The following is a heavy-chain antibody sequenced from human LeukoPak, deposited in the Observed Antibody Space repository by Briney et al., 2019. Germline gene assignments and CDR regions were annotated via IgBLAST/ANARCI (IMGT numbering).Heavy chain of an antibody. CDR2: INHSGST. CDR1: GGSFSGYY. V-gene: IGHV4-34*01. J-gene: IGHJ4*02. Sequence: SETLSLTCAVYGGSFSGYYWSWIRQPPGKGLEWIGEINHSGSTNYNPSLKSRVTISVDTSKNQFSLKLTSVTAADTAVYYCAGEDVAVDPFEFWGQGTLVTVSS. CDR3: AGEDVAVDPFEF. D-gene: IGHD2-15*01.